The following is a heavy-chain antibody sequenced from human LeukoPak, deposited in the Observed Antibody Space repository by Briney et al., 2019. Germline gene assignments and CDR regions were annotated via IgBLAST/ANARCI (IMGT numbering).Heavy chain of an antibody. CDR3: ARDRHYYDSSGYYFDY. CDR2: IYYSGST. J-gene: IGHJ4*02. CDR1: GGSISSYY. Sequence: PSETLSLTCTVSGGSISSYYWSWIRQPPGKGLEWIGYIYYSGSTNYNPSLKSRVTISVDTSKNQFSLKLSPVTAADTAVYYCARDRHYYDSSGYYFDYWGQGTLVTVSS. D-gene: IGHD3-22*01. V-gene: IGHV4-59*01.